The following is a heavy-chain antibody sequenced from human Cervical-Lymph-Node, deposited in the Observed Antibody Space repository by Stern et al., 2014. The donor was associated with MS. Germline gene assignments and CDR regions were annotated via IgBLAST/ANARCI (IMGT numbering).Heavy chain of an antibody. CDR3: MGVGDAMHV. V-gene: IGHV3-30*03. J-gene: IGHJ6*02. Sequence: VQLVESGGGVVQPGRSLTLSCAASGFSLSNSGMPWVRQAPGKGLEWVAVMSFVGGNRKYGDSVKGRFSISRDIANNTLFLQMNSLRPEDTAVYYCMGVGDAMHVWGQGTTVIVSS. CDR1: GFSLSNSG. CDR2: MSFVGGNR.